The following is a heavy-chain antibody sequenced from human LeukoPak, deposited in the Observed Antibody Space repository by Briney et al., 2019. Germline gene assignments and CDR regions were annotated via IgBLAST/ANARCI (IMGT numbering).Heavy chain of an antibody. Sequence: GGSLRLSCATSGFTFSPFTMIWVRQAPGRGLEWLSYITSTSGTIYYADSVKGRFTISRDNSKNTLYLQMNSLRAEDTAVYYCARAGRIAVAGTFDYWGQGTLVTVSS. J-gene: IGHJ4*02. V-gene: IGHV3-48*01. D-gene: IGHD6-19*01. CDR3: ARAGRIAVAGTFDY. CDR2: ITSTSGTI. CDR1: GFTFSPFT.